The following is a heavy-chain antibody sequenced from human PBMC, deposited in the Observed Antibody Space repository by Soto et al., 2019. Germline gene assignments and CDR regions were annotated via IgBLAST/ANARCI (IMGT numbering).Heavy chain of an antibody. V-gene: IGHV4-61*05. CDR2: IYYSGST. D-gene: IGHD2-15*01. CDR1: GGSISSSSYY. Sequence: ETLSLTCTVSGGSISSSSYYWGWIRQPPGKGLEWIGYIYYSGSTNYNPSLKSRVTISVDTSKNQFSLKLSSVTAADTAVYYCARSWQSRYCSGGSCFDYWGQGTLVTVSS. J-gene: IGHJ4*02. CDR3: ARSWQSRYCSGGSCFDY.